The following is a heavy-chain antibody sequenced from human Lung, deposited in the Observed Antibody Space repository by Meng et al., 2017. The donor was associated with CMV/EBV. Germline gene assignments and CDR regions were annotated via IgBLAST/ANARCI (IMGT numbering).Heavy chain of an antibody. CDR1: GYTFTGYN. Sequence: SVXVSXXASGYTFTGYNIHWVRQAPGQGLEWMGWINPNSGDTKYAQKFQGRVALTRDTSISTAYMELSSLKSDDTAVFFCARLFHTSLGTNYYYGMDVWGQGTXVTGSS. D-gene: IGHD3-10*01. V-gene: IGHV1-2*02. CDR2: INPNSGDT. J-gene: IGHJ6*01. CDR3: ARLFHTSLGTNYYYGMDV.